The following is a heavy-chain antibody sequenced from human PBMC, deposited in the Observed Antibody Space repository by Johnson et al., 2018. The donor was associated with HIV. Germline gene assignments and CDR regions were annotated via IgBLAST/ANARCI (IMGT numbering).Heavy chain of an antibody. V-gene: IGHV3-20*04. Sequence: VQLVESGGGLVQPGGSLRLSCAASGFTFDDYGMSWVRQAPGKGLEWVSDINWNGGSTGYANSVKGRFTISRDNSKNTLYLQMGSLRAEDMAVYYCARRDNDAFDIWGQGTMVTVSS. J-gene: IGHJ3*02. CDR3: ARRDNDAFDI. CDR2: INWNGGST. CDR1: GFTFDDYG.